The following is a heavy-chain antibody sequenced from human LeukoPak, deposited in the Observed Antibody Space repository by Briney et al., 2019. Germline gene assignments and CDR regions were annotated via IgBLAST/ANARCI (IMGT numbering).Heavy chain of an antibody. CDR3: ARESRYSGSYSH. CDR2: INHSGTT. V-gene: IGHV4-34*01. Sequence: SETLSLTCAVNGGSFSDNYWSWIRQPPGKGLEWIGEINHSGTTYYNPSLKSRVTISVDTSKNQFSLKLSSVTAADTAVYYCARESRYSGSYSHWGQGTMVTVSS. D-gene: IGHD1-26*01. J-gene: IGHJ3*01. CDR1: GGSFSDNY.